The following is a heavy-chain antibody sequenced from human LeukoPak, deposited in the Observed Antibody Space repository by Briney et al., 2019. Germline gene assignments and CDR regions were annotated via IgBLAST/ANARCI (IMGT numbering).Heavy chain of an antibody. CDR1: GLSFSNYG. CDR3: AKDPHFYGSGTYSMRTHSGNYFDY. V-gene: IGHV3-30*02. D-gene: IGHD3-10*01. J-gene: IGHJ4*02. Sequence: GPSLRLSCAASGLSFSNYGMHSVRPAPDKGLEWVTFIRYDGTNTYYADSVKGRYSIFRDNSRNTLYLQMNRLRPEDTAVYYCAKDPHFYGSGTYSMRTHSGNYFDYWGQGTLVTVSS. CDR2: IRYDGTNT.